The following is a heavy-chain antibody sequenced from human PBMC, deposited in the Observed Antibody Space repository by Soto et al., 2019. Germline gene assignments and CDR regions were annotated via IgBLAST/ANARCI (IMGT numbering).Heavy chain of an antibody. CDR1: GESFSGYY. V-gene: IGHV4-34*01. CDR2: INHSGST. J-gene: IGHJ4*02. CDR3: AREVPFDY. D-gene: IGHD3-10*01. Sequence: QVQLQQWGAGLLKPSETLSLTCAVYGESFSGYYWSWIRQPPGKGLEWIGEINHSGSTNYNPSLKSRVTISVDTSKNQFSLKLSSVTAADTAVYYCAREVPFDYWGQGTLVTVSS.